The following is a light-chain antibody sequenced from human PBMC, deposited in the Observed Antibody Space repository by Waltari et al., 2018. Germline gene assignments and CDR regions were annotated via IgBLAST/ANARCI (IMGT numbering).Light chain of an antibody. CDR2: RNN. Sequence: QSVLTQPPSASGTPGQRVTISCSGSSSNIEMNYVYWFQRPPGTAPGLLLYRNNQRPSGGPDRFSGSKSGTSASLAISGLRSDDEADYYCAAWDDSLSGLYVFGTGTKVTVL. V-gene: IGLV1-47*01. J-gene: IGLJ1*01. CDR1: SSNIEMNY. CDR3: AAWDDSLSGLYV.